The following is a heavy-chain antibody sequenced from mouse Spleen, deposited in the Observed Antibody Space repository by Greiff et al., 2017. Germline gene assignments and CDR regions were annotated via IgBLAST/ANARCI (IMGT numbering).Heavy chain of an antibody. V-gene: IGHV1-59*01. Sequence: QVQLQQPGAELVRPGTSVKLSCKASGYTFTSYWMHWVKQRPGQGLEWIGVIDPSDSYTNYNQKFKGKATLTVDTSSSTAYMQLSSLTSEDSAVYYCAREGLPEDAMDYWGEGTSVTVSS. CDR2: IDPSDSYT. J-gene: IGHJ4*01. D-gene: IGHD3-1*01. CDR1: GYTFTSYW. CDR3: AREGLPEDAMDY.